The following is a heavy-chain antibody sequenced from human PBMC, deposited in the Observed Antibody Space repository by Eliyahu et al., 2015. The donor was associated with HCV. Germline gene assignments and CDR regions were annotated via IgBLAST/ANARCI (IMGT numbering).Heavy chain of an antibody. CDR1: GFRFSLYA. V-gene: IGHV3-23*01. CDR3: ARWPAYDDLTGYHHYFDY. CDR2: ISDSGDVT. D-gene: IGHD3-9*01. J-gene: IGHJ4*02. Sequence: EVKLSGSGGGLAQPGKSLRLSXAASGFRFSLYAMTWVRQAPGKGLQWVSAISDSGDVTYYADSVKGRFTISRDNSMNTLHLQMDSLTADDTAVYFCARWPAYDDLTGYHHYFDYWGQGSQVTVSS.